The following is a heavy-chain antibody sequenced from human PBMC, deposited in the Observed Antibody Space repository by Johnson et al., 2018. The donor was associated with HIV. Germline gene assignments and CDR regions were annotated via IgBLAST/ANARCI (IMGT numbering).Heavy chain of an antibody. D-gene: IGHD3-22*01. Sequence: VQLVESGGGLVQPGGSLRLSCAASGFTYDDYDMHWVRQAPGKGLEWVAGISWNSGSIGYADSVKGRFTISRDNSKNTLYLQMNSLRAEDTAVYYCARVVVITYHDAFDIWGQGTMVTVSS. CDR2: ISWNSGSI. V-gene: IGHV3-9*01. J-gene: IGHJ3*02. CDR3: ARVVVITYHDAFDI. CDR1: GFTYDDYD.